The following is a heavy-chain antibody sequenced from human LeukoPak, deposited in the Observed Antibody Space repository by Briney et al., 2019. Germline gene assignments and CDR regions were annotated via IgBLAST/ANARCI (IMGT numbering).Heavy chain of an antibody. Sequence: SVKVSCKASGGTFSSYAISWVRQAPGQGLEWMGGIIPIFGTANYAQKFQGRVTITTDESTSTAYMELSSLRSEDTAVYYCERDRRGLLWFGDYDVPYYFDYWGQGTLVTVSS. CDR1: GGTFSSYA. D-gene: IGHD3-10*01. J-gene: IGHJ4*02. V-gene: IGHV1-69*05. CDR3: ERDRRGLLWFGDYDVPYYFDY. CDR2: IIPIFGTA.